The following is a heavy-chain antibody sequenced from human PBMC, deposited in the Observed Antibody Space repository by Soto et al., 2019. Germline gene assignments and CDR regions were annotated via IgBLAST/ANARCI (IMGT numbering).Heavy chain of an antibody. V-gene: IGHV3-53*02. Sequence: EVQLVETGGGLIQPGGSLRLSCAASGFTVSGNYMSWVRQAPGKGLEWVSVIYNGGGTYYADAVKGRFTISRDNSKNILYLQMNSLRAEDTAVYYCASTRGSSYDYWGQGTLVTVSS. CDR3: ASTRGSSYDY. CDR1: GFTVSGNY. D-gene: IGHD6-6*01. CDR2: IYNGGGT. J-gene: IGHJ4*02.